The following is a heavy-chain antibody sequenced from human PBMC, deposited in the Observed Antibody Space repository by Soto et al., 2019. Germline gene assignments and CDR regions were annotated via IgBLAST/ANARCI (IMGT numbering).Heavy chain of an antibody. CDR1: GFSFSTYS. D-gene: IGHD3-22*01. J-gene: IGHJ4*02. V-gene: IGHV3-23*01. CDR3: ATMNGYFEY. CDR2: ITATGDRT. Sequence: PGGSLRLSCADSGFSFSTYSMSWVRQTPGKGLEWVSAITATGDRTYYADSVAGRFTISRDNSKKTHYLQMTSLRAEDTAIYYCATMNGYFEYWGQGTRVTVSS.